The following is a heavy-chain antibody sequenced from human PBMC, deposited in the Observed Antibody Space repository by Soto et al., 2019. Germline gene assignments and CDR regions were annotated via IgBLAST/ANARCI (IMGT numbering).Heavy chain of an antibody. J-gene: IGHJ4*02. Sequence: PLETLSLTCAVYGGSFSGYYWSWIRQTPGKGLEWIGEIDHSGSIKYNPSLESRVSISLDTSRNQFSLKLSSVTAADSAVFYCATGGGAAPGTWGQGTLVTVSS. V-gene: IGHV4-34*01. CDR2: IDHSGSI. D-gene: IGHD6-13*01. CDR1: GGSFSGYY. CDR3: ATGGGAAPGT.